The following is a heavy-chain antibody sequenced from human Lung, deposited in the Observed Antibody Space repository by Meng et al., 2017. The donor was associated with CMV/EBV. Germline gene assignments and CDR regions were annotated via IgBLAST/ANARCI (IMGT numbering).Heavy chain of an antibody. J-gene: IGHJ4*02. CDR3: ARDGGPLRPFDY. CDR1: GFTFSSYW. V-gene: IGHV3-7*01. Sequence: SCEASGFTFSSYWMSWVRQAPGKGLEWVANIKQDGSEKYYVDSVKGRFTISRDNAKNSLYLQMNSLRAEDTAVYYCARDGGPLRPFDYWGQGTLVTVSS. CDR2: IKQDGSEK. D-gene: IGHD4-17*01.